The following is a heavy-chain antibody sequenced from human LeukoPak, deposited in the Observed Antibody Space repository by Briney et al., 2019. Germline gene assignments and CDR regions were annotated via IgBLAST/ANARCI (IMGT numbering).Heavy chain of an antibody. J-gene: IGHJ4*02. CDR1: GFNFSTSG. V-gene: IGHV3-21*01. CDR3: AREIVSSASFDY. Sequence: GGSLRLSCAASGFNFSTSGMHWVRQAPGKGLEWVSSISSSSTYIYYADSVEGRFTISRDNAKNSLYLQMNSLRAEDTAAYYCAREIVSSASFDYWGQGTLVTVSS. D-gene: IGHD3-22*01. CDR2: ISSSSTYI.